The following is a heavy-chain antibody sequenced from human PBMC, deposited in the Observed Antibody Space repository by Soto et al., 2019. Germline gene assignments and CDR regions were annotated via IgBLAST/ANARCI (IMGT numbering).Heavy chain of an antibody. CDR3: SRGKDAYKGGRT. V-gene: IGHV4-34*02. CDR1: DESLSDTY. CDR2: IHPSGST. Sequence: QVQLQQWGAGLLKPSETLSLTCAVYDESLSDTYYTWTRQPPGKGLEWIGEIHPSGSTDYNPSLKTRFTLAQDTAKKQFSLHFISVTAADTGEYYCSRGKDAYKGGRTWGQGTLVTVSS. J-gene: IGHJ5*02. D-gene: IGHD1-1*01.